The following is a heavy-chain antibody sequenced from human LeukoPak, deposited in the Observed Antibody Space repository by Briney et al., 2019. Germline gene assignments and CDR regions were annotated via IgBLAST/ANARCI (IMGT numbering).Heavy chain of an antibody. CDR3: VKDASDDSSGYSFDY. Sequence: PGGSLRLSCAASGFTFSSYWMHWVRQAPGKGLVRVSRINSDGSSTSYADSVKGRFTISRNNSKNTLYLQMNSLRAEDTAVYYCVKDASDDSSGYSFDYWGQGTLVTVSS. CDR1: GFTFSSYW. J-gene: IGHJ4*02. CDR2: INSDGSST. D-gene: IGHD3-22*01. V-gene: IGHV3-74*01.